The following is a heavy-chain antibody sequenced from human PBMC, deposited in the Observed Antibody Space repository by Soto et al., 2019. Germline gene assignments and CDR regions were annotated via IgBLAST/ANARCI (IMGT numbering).Heavy chain of an antibody. V-gene: IGHV3-33*01. D-gene: IGHD4-4*01. Sequence: QPGGSLRLSCAASGFTFSSHAMNWVRQAPGKGLEWVALIWNAGNNKYYTDAGSVKGRFTISRDNSRNTLYLEMNSVRADDTAVYYCARGPDYSNFGYFDYWGRGTLVTAPQ. J-gene: IGHJ4*02. CDR3: ARGPDYSNFGYFDY. CDR1: GFTFSSHA. CDR2: IWNAGNNK.